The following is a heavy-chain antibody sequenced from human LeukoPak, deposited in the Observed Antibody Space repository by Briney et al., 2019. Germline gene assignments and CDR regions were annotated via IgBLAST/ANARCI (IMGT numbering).Heavy chain of an antibody. CDR1: GYSFTSYW. CDR2: IYPGDSDT. Sequence: GESLKISCKGSGYSFTSYWIGWVRQMPGKGLEWMGIIYPGDSDTRYSPSFQGQVTISADKSISTAYLQWSSLKASDIAMYYGARVRGGILIGYYSSNYYYCLGVWGKGAPVTVSS. CDR3: ARVRGGILIGYYSSNYYYCLGV. V-gene: IGHV5-51*01. J-gene: IGHJ6*01. D-gene: IGHD3-9*01.